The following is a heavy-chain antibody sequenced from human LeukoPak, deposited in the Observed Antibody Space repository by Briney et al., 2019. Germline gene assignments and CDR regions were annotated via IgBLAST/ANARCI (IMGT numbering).Heavy chain of an antibody. CDR1: GFTVSSNY. CDR2: IYSDGTT. D-gene: IGHD2-15*01. Sequence: PGGSLRLSCAASGFTVSSNYMSWVRQAPGKGLECVSVIYSDGTTSYADSVKGRFTIPRDNSKNTLYLQMNSLRVEDTAVYYCAKDRGRTWVQVANWGQGTLVTVSS. J-gene: IGHJ4*02. CDR3: AKDRGRTWVQVAN. V-gene: IGHV3-53*01.